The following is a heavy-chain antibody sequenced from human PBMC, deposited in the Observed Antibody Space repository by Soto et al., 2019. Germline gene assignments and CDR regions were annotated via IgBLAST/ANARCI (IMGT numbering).Heavy chain of an antibody. CDR2: ISGSGGST. CDR1: GFTFRSYA. D-gene: IGHD3-9*01. Sequence: HPGGSLRLSCAASGFTFRSYAMSWVRQAPGKGLEWVSGISGSGGSTYYADSVKGRFTISRDNSKNTLYVQMNSLRAEDTAVYYCAKAPLRLGFSYYYYGMDVWGQGTTVTVSS. CDR3: AKAPLRLGFSYYYYGMDV. J-gene: IGHJ6*02. V-gene: IGHV3-23*01.